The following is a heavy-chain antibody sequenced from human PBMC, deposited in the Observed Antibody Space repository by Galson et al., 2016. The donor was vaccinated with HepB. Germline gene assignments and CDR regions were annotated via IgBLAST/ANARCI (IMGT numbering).Heavy chain of an antibody. CDR2: KPYDGSKK. D-gene: IGHD3-22*01. V-gene: IGHV3-30-3*01. CDR3: ARERQATIYYYGLDV. CDR1: GFTFSSYV. J-gene: IGHJ1*01. Sequence: SLRLSCAASGFTFSSYVMHWVRQAPGKGLEWVAVKPYDGSKKYYADSVEGRFTISRDNSKNTLYLQLNSLRPEDTAVYYCARERQATIYYYGLDVWGQGTLVTVSS.